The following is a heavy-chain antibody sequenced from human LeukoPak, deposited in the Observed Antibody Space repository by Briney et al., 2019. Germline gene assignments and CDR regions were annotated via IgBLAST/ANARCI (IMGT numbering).Heavy chain of an antibody. CDR3: ARGRYSYGGAVGDYFDY. Sequence: RASETLSLTCTVSGGSISSYYWSWIRQPPGKGLEWIGYIYYSGNTNYNPSLKSRVSISVDTSKNQFSLRLTSVTAADTAVYYCARGRYSYGGAVGDYFDYWGQGTLVTVSS. CDR1: GGSISSYY. CDR2: IYYSGNT. D-gene: IGHD5-18*01. V-gene: IGHV4-59*01. J-gene: IGHJ4*02.